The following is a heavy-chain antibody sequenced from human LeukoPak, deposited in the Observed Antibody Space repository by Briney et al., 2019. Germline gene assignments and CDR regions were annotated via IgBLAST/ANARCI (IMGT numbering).Heavy chain of an antibody. D-gene: IGHD2-2*02. J-gene: IGHJ5*02. Sequence: ASVKVSCKASGYTFTSYDINWVRQATGQGLEWMGWTNPNSGNTGYAQKFQGRVTITRNTSISTAYMELSSLRSEDTAVYYCARGAIAINWFDPWGQGTLVTVSS. CDR2: TNPNSGNT. CDR3: ARGAIAINWFDP. V-gene: IGHV1-8*03. CDR1: GYTFTSYD.